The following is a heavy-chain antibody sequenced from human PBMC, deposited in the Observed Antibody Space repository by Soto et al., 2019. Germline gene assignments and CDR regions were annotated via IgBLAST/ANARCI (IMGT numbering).Heavy chain of an antibody. CDR1: GFTFSSYS. CDR2: ISSSSSYI. V-gene: IGHV3-21*01. Sequence: EVQLVESGGGLVKPGGSLRLSCAASGFTFSSYSMNWVRQAPGKGLEWVSSISSSSSYIYYADSVKGRFTISRDNGMNSLYLQMNSLRAEDAALYYCAGGGEFDPWGQGTLVTVSS. D-gene: IGHD2-21*01. J-gene: IGHJ5*02. CDR3: AGGGEFDP.